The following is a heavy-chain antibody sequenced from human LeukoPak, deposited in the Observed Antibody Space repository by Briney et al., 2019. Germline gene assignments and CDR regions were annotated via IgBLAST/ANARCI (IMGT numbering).Heavy chain of an antibody. CDR2: IRYEGSNK. Sequence: GGSLILSCAASGFTFSTYGMHWVRQAPGKGLGWVAFIRYEGSNKYYADPVKGRFTISRDNSKSTLYLQMSSLRAEDTAVYYCAKARRSGGITMVRGVKDRGWFDPWGQGTLVSVSS. CDR1: GFTFSTYG. V-gene: IGHV3-30*02. CDR3: AKARRSGGITMVRGVKDRGWFDP. J-gene: IGHJ5*02. D-gene: IGHD3-10*01.